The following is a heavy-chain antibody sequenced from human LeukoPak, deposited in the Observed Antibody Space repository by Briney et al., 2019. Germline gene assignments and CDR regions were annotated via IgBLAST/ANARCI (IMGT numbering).Heavy chain of an antibody. CDR2: IKSDGTSI. V-gene: IGHV3-74*01. J-gene: IGHJ4*02. Sequence: GGSLRLSCAGSGFTFSSHWMHWVRQAPGKGLVWVSRIKSDGTSISYADSVKGRFTISRDNAKNTMYLQMNSLRVEDTAVYHYARDAFGVDKSPFWGQGTLVTVSS. CDR3: ARDAFGVDKSPF. D-gene: IGHD3-3*01. CDR1: GFTFSSHW.